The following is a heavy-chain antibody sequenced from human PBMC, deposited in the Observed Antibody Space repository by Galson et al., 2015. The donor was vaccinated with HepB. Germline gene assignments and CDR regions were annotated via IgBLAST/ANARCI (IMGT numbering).Heavy chain of an antibody. CDR2: ITPSGDNT. CDR1: GFTFSYYA. J-gene: IGHJ4*02. D-gene: IGHD6-19*01. CDR3: AKVFPEKTDGWYRQALYYFDA. Sequence: SLRLSCAASGFTFSYYAMSWVRQPPGKGLEWISAITPSGDNTYSADSMKGRFTISRDNSRNTLFLQMNSLRAGGTAVYFCAKVFPEKTDGWYRQALYYFDAWGQGTRVTVSS. V-gene: IGHV3-23*01.